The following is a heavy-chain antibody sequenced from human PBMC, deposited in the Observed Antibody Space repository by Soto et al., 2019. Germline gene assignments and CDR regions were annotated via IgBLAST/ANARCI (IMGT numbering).Heavy chain of an antibody. J-gene: IGHJ6*02. Sequence: QVQLQESGPGLVKPSQTLSLTCTVSGGSISSGGYSWSWIRQHPRKGLEWIGYIDYSGRTYYNPSLKSRVTISVNTSKNQFSLTLSSVTAADTAVYYCARGPGIFGVLIYNFGMDFWGQGTTVPVSS. V-gene: IGHV4-31*03. D-gene: IGHD3-3*01. CDR3: ARGPGIFGVLIYNFGMDF. CDR1: GGSISSGGYS. CDR2: IDYSGRT.